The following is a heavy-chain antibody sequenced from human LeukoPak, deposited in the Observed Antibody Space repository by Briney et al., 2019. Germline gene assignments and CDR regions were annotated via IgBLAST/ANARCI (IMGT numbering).Heavy chain of an antibody. D-gene: IGHD3-3*01. CDR3: TSENDVLRFLEWLLPPDY. Sequence: PGGSLRLSCTASGFTFGDYAMSWVRQAPGKGLEWVGFIRSKAYGGTTEYAASVKGRFTISRDDSKSIAYLQMNSLKTEDTAVYYCTSENDVLRFLEWLLPPDYWGQGTLVTVSS. CDR2: IRSKAYGGTT. CDR1: GFTFGDYA. J-gene: IGHJ4*02. V-gene: IGHV3-49*04.